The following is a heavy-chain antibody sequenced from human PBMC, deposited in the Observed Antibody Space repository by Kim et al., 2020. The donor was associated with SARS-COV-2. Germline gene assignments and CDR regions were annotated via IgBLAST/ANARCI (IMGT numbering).Heavy chain of an antibody. J-gene: IGHJ4*02. Sequence: GGSLRLSCAASGFTFSSYAMHWVRQAPGKGLEWVAVISYDGSNKYYADSVKGRFTISRDNSKNTLYLQMNSLRAEDTAVYYCARRGYSHSHIDYWGQGTLVTVSS. V-gene: IGHV3-30*04. CDR1: GFTFSSYA. CDR3: ARRGYSHSHIDY. D-gene: IGHD2-15*01. CDR2: ISYDGSNK.